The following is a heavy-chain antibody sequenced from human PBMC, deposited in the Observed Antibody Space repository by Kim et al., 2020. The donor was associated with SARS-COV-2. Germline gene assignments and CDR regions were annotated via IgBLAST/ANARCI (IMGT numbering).Heavy chain of an antibody. CDR3: ARDYIVVVTDYYYYGMDV. V-gene: IGHV1-18*04. Sequence: ASVKVSCKASGYTFTSYGISWVRQAPGQGLEWIGWISAYNGNTNYAQKLQGRVNMTTDTSTSTAYMELRSLRSDDTAVYYCARDYIVVVTDYYYYGMDVWGQGTTVTVSS. CDR1: GYTFTSYG. CDR2: ISAYNGNT. D-gene: IGHD2-21*02. J-gene: IGHJ6*01.